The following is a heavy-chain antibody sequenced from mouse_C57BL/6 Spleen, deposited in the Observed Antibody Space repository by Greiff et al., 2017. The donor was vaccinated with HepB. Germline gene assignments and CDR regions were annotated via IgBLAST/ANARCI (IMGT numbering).Heavy chain of an antibody. CDR1: GYTFTDYN. CDR2: INPNNGGT. CDR3: ARSFTTVVDDFDY. Sequence: LVKPGASVKMSCKASGYTFTDYNMHWVKQSHGKSLEWIGYINPNNGGTSYNQKFKGKATLTVNKSSSTAYMELRSLTSEDSAVYYCARSFTTVVDDFDYWGQGTTLTVSS. D-gene: IGHD1-1*01. J-gene: IGHJ2*01. V-gene: IGHV1-22*01.